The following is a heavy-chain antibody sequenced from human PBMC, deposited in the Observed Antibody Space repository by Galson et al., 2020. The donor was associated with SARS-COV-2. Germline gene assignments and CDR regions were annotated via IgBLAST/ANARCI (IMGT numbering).Heavy chain of an antibody. J-gene: IGHJ3*01. Sequence: GGSLRLSCAASGFTFSNYEMNWVRQAPGKGLEWISYISTSGTNIYYAASVKGRFTISRDHATNSLYLQMTSLRAEDTAVYYCASPYLAAASFFGAFDVWGQGTMVTVSS. V-gene: IGHV3-48*03. CDR2: ISTSGTNI. D-gene: IGHD6-13*01. CDR3: ASPYLAAASFFGAFDV. CDR1: GFTFSNYE.